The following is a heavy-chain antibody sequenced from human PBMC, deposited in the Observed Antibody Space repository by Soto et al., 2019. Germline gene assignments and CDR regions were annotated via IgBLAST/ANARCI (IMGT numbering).Heavy chain of an antibody. CDR3: ARSVFP. Sequence: SETLSLTCAVSGGSISSGGYSWSWIRQPPGKGLEWIGYIYHSGSPYYNPSLKSRVTISVDRSKNQFSLKLSSVTAADTAVYYCARSVFPWGQGTLVTVSS. V-gene: IGHV4-30-2*01. CDR2: IYHSGSP. CDR1: GGSISSGGYS. J-gene: IGHJ5*02.